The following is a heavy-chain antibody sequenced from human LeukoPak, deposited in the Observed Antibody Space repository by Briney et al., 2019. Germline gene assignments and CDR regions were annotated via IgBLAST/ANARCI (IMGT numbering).Heavy chain of an antibody. Sequence: ASVKVSCKASGYTFTGCYMHWVRQAPGQGLEWMGRINPNSGGTNYAQKFQGRVTMTRDTSISTAYMELSRLRSDDTAVYYCARVSTRIAAAGLNYWGQGTLVTVSS. CDR2: INPNSGGT. J-gene: IGHJ4*02. V-gene: IGHV1-2*06. D-gene: IGHD6-13*01. CDR3: ARVSTRIAAAGLNY. CDR1: GYTFTGCY.